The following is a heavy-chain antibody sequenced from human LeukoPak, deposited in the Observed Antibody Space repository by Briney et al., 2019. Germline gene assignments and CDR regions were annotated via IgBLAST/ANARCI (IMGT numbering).Heavy chain of an antibody. J-gene: IGHJ4*02. CDR1: GFTFSSYA. CDR3: ARGLFLVPDY. Sequence: PGRSLRLSCAASGFTFSSYAMHWVRQAPGKGLEWVAVISYDGSNKYYADSVKGRFTISRDNSKNTLYLQMNSLRAEDTALYYCARGLFLVPDYWGQGTLVTVSS. D-gene: IGHD2-21*01. V-gene: IGHV3-30*04. CDR2: ISYDGSNK.